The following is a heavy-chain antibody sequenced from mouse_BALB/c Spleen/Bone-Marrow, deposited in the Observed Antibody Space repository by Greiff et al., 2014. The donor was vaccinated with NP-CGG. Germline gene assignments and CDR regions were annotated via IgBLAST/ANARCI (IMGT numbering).Heavy chain of an antibody. CDR2: ILPGSGTT. V-gene: IGHV1-9*01. Sequence: QVQLQQSGAELMKPGASVKISCEATGYTFSTYWIEWVKQRPGHGLEWIGEILPGSGTTNYNEKFKGKATFTADTSSNTAYMQLSSLTSEDSAVYYCARLITTGGFAYWGQGTLVTVSA. D-gene: IGHD2-4*01. J-gene: IGHJ3*01. CDR1: GYTFSTYW. CDR3: ARLITTGGFAY.